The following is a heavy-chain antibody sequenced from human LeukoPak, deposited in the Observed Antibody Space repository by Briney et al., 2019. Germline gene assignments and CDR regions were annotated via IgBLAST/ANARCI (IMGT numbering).Heavy chain of an antibody. CDR3: TTDRLFFQH. D-gene: IGHD4/OR15-4a*01. J-gene: IGHJ1*01. V-gene: IGHV3-15*01. CDR1: GFNIRTAW. Sequence: GGSLRLSCEAPGFNIRTAWMSWVRQTPGKGLQWVGRLKSKADGGAIDFAAPVTDRFTISRDDSKNLMHLQLDSLKTEDSGVYFCTTDRLFFQHWGQGTVVTVS. CDR2: LKSKADGGAI.